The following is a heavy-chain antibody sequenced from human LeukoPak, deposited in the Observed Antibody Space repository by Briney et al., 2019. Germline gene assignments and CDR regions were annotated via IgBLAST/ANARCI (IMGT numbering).Heavy chain of an antibody. V-gene: IGHV3-53*05. CDR3: ARARALQFLDY. CDR2: IYSGGST. Sequence: GGSLRLSCAASGFTVSSTYMSWVRQAPGKGLEWVSVIYSGGSTYYADSVKGRFTISRDNSKNTLYLQMNSLRAEDTAVYYCARARALQFLDYWGQGTLVTVSS. D-gene: IGHD5-24*01. J-gene: IGHJ4*02. CDR1: GFTVSSTY.